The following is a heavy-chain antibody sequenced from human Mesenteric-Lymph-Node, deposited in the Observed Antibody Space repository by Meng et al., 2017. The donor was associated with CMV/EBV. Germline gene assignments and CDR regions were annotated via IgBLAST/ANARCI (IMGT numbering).Heavy chain of an antibody. Sequence: GESLKISCAASGFTFSDYYMSWIRQAPGKGLEWVSYISSSGSTIYYADSVKGRFTISRDNAKNSLYLQMNSLRAEDTAVYYCARGRLGIAVAGTGYWGQGTLVTVSS. J-gene: IGHJ4*02. CDR3: ARGRLGIAVAGTGY. D-gene: IGHD6-19*01. CDR1: GFTFSDYY. CDR2: ISSSGSTI. V-gene: IGHV3-11*04.